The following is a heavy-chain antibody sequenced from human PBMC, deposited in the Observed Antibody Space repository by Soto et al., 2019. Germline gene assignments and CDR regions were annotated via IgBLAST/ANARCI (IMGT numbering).Heavy chain of an antibody. Sequence: QLQLQESGPGLVKASETLSLTCTVSGGSITSSSPYWVWIRQPPRKGLEWIGTIYYSGTTYYNPSLQGRVTLSLYTSKHQFSLRLTSLTAADTALYYCARPTSSLWGVPFDYWRQGTLVIVSS. V-gene: IGHV4-39*01. CDR3: ARPTSSLWGVPFDY. CDR2: IYYSGTT. D-gene: IGHD3-16*02. J-gene: IGHJ4*02. CDR1: GGSITSSSPY.